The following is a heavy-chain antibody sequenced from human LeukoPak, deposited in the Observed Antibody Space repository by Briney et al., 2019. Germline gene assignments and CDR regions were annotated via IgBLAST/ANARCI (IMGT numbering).Heavy chain of an antibody. Sequence: GGSLRLSCAASGFTFSSYGMHWVRQAPGKGLERVAVIWYDGSNKYYADSVKGRFTISRDNSKNTLYLQMNSLRAEDTAVYYCARGSYYYDSSGPADYWGQGTLVTVSS. V-gene: IGHV3-33*01. CDR1: GFTFSSYG. J-gene: IGHJ4*02. D-gene: IGHD3-22*01. CDR3: ARGSYYYDSSGPADY. CDR2: IWYDGSNK.